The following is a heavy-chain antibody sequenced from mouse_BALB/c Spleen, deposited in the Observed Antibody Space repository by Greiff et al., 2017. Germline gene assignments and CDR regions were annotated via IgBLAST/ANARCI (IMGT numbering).Heavy chain of an antibody. J-gene: IGHJ2*01. CDR1: GFTFSSYT. Sequence: EVQLVESGGGLVKPGGSLKLSCAASGFTFSSYTMSWVRQTPEKRLEWAATISSGGSYTYYPDSVKGRFTISRDNAKNTLYLQMSSLKSEDTAMYYCTRGGDFDYWGQGTTLTVSS. V-gene: IGHV5-6-4*01. CDR2: ISSGGSYT. CDR3: TRGGDFDY.